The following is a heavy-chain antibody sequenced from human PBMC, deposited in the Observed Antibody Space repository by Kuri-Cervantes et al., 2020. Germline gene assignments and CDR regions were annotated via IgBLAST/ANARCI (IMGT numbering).Heavy chain of an antibody. V-gene: IGHV3-30*03. CDR1: GFTFSSYG. D-gene: IGHD2-15*01. J-gene: IGHJ4*02. CDR3: AREAPGSSSYVFDY. Sequence: GGSLRLSCAASGFTFSSYGMHWVRQAPGKGLEWVAVISYDGSNKYYADSVKGRFTISRDNSKNTLYLQKNSLRAEDTAVYYCAREAPGSSSYVFDYWGQGTLVTVSS. CDR2: ISYDGSNK.